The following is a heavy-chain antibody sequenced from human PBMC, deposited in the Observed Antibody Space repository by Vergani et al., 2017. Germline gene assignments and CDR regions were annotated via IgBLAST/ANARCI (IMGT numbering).Heavy chain of an antibody. Sequence: QVQLQESGPGLVKPSETLSLTCTVSGGSISSYYWSWIRQPPGKGLEWIGYIYYSGSTNSNPSLKSRVTISVDTSKNQFSLKLSSVTAADTAVYYCARAGDSSGYYYYFDYWGQGTLVTVSS. V-gene: IGHV4-59*01. J-gene: IGHJ4*02. CDR2: IYYSGST. CDR3: ARAGDSSGYYYYFDY. CDR1: GGSISSYY. D-gene: IGHD3-22*01.